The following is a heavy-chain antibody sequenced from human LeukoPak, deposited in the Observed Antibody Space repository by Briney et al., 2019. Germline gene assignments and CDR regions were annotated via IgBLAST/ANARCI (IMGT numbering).Heavy chain of an antibody. D-gene: IGHD2-15*01. CDR1: GFTFSSYA. CDR3: AKDQQWWGFDY. Sequence: GGSLRLSCAASGFTFSSYAMSWVRQAPGKGLEWGSAISGSGVSTYYADSVKGRFTISRDNSKNTLYLQMNSLRAEDTAVYYCAKDQQWWGFDYWGQGTLVTVSS. CDR2: ISGSGVST. V-gene: IGHV3-23*01. J-gene: IGHJ4*02.